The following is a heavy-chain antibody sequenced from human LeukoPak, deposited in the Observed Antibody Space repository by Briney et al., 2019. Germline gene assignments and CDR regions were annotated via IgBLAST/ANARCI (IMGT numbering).Heavy chain of an antibody. CDR3: ARYPGASGDSYYFDY. CDR2: IYYSGSI. D-gene: IGHD4-17*01. Sequence: SETLSLTCTVSGGSVTTYHWSWIRQPPGKGLEWIGYIYYSGSINYNPSLNSRVTFSLDTSKNEFSLKLRSVTAADTAVYYCARYPGASGDSYYFDYWGQGTRVTVSS. J-gene: IGHJ4*02. CDR1: GGSVTTYH. V-gene: IGHV4-59*02.